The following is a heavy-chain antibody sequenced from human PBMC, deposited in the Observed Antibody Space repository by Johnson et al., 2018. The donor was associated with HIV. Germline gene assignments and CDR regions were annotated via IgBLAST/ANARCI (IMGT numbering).Heavy chain of an antibody. Sequence: MMLVDSGGGLVKPGGSLRLSCAPSGFTFSSYGMHWVRQAPGKGLEWVANIKEDGSEEYYVDSVKGRFIISRDNAKNSLYLQMNSLRAEDTAVYYCARGGEKGAFDIWGQGTMVTVSS. J-gene: IGHJ3*02. CDR1: GFTFSSYG. V-gene: IGHV3-7*03. CDR3: ARGGEKGAFDI. CDR2: IKEDGSEE. D-gene: IGHD7-27*01.